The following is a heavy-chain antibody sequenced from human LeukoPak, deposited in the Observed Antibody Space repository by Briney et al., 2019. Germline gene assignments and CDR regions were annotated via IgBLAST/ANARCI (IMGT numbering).Heavy chain of an antibody. D-gene: IGHD1-26*01. J-gene: IGHJ4*01. CDR2: IWYDGSNQ. CDR3: ARDRVGAPFDY. V-gene: IGHV3-33*01. Sequence: PGRSLRHSCAASGFTFNRYGMHWVRQAPGKGLEWVAIIWYDGSNQHYADSVKGRFTISRDNSKNTVYLQMDSLRVEDTAVFYCARDRVGAPFDYWGQGTLVTVSS. CDR1: GFTFNRYG.